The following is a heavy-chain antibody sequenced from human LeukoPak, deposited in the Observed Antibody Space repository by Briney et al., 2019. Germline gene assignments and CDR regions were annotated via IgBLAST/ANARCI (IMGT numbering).Heavy chain of an antibody. J-gene: IGHJ5*02. V-gene: IGHV1-8*03. D-gene: IGHD2-2*01. CDR1: GYTFTSYD. CDR3: ARGREYCSSTSCYGVNWFDP. CDR2: MNPNSGNT. Sequence: ASVKVSCKASGYTFTSYDINWVRQATGQGLEWMGWMNPNSGNTGYAQKFQGRVTITRNTSISTAYMELSSLRSEDTAVYYCARGREYCSSTSCYGVNWFDPWGQGTLVTVSS.